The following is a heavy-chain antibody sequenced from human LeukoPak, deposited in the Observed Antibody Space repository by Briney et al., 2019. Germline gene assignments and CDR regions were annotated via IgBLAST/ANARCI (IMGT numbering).Heavy chain of an antibody. Sequence: GGSLRLSCAASGFTFSSYEMNWVRQAPGKGLEWVSYISSSGSTIYYADSVKGRFTISRDNAKNSLYLQMNSLRAEDTAVYYCARERSNHRPLNYYGSGSYDGNFDYWGQGTLVTVSS. J-gene: IGHJ4*02. V-gene: IGHV3-48*03. CDR3: ARERSNHRPLNYYGSGSYDGNFDY. D-gene: IGHD3-10*01. CDR2: ISSSGSTI. CDR1: GFTFSSYE.